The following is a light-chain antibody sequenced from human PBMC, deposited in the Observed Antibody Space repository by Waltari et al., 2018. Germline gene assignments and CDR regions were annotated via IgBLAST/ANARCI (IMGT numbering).Light chain of an antibody. J-gene: IGKJ2*01. Sequence: EIVLTQSPGTLSLSPGERATLSSRASQSLSSTYLAWYQQKPGQAPRLLIYGASSRATGIPDRFSGSGSGTDFTLSISRLEPEDSAVYYCQQYGRSPYTFGQGTKLEIK. V-gene: IGKV3-20*01. CDR3: QQYGRSPYT. CDR1: QSLSSTY. CDR2: GAS.